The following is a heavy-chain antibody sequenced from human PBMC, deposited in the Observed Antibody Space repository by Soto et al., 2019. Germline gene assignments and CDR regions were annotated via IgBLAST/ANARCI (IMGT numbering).Heavy chain of an antibody. Sequence: GGSLRLSCAASGFTVSSNYMSWVRQAPGKGLEWVSVIYSGGSTYYADSVKGRFTISRDNSKNTLYLQMNSLRAEDTAVYYCAKSRSLCSSTSCYPYYMDVWGKGTTVTVSS. V-gene: IGHV3-53*01. J-gene: IGHJ6*03. D-gene: IGHD2-2*01. CDR2: IYSGGST. CDR1: GFTVSSNY. CDR3: AKSRSLCSSTSCYPYYMDV.